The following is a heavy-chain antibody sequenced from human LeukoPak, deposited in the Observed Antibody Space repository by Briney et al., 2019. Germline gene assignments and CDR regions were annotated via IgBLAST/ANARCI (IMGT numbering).Heavy chain of an antibody. J-gene: IGHJ3*02. CDR3: ARDWGSGYSSGWPDTFDI. V-gene: IGHV3-7*01. D-gene: IGHD6-19*01. CDR1: GFTFSSYW. Sequence: GGSLRLSCAASGFTFSSYWMSWVRRAPGKGLEWVANIKQDGSEKYYVDSVKGRFTISRDNAKNSLYLQMNSLRAEDTAVYYCARDWGSGYSSGWPDTFDIWGQGTMVTVSS. CDR2: IKQDGSEK.